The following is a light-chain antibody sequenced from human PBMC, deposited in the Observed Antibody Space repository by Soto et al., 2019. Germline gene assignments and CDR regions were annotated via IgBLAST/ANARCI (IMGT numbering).Light chain of an antibody. J-gene: IGKJ2*01. V-gene: IGKV2-30*01. Sequence: DVLMTQSPLSLPVTLGQPASISCTSSRSLLFGGKNTYLTWFQQRPGQSPRRLIYNVSVRDSGVPDRFSGSGSDTDFTLTISRVEAEDVGLYFCMQGTHWPFTFGQGTRLEIK. CDR2: NVS. CDR1: RSLLFGGKNTY. CDR3: MQGTHWPFT.